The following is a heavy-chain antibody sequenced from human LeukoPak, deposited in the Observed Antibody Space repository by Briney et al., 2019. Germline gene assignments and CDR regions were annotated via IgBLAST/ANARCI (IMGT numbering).Heavy chain of an antibody. V-gene: IGHV3-20*04. Sequence: GGSLRLSCVVSGFTFEDYGMSWVRQAPGKGLEWVSGINSDGDDTGYVDSVGGRFTISRDNAKNSLYLEMNCLRVEDTAFYYCARGNGEYFYFDFWGQGTLVTVSS. D-gene: IGHD4-17*01. J-gene: IGHJ4*02. CDR2: INSDGDDT. CDR3: ARGNGEYFYFDF. CDR1: GFTFEDYG.